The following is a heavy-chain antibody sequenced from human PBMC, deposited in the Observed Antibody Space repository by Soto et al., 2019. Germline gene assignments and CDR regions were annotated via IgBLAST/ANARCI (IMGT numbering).Heavy chain of an antibody. J-gene: IGHJ6*02. CDR1: GGTFSSYA. V-gene: IGHV1-69*12. D-gene: IGHD6-19*01. CDR3: AQIAVAGMLGYYYVMDV. Sequence: QVQLVQSGAEVKKPGSSVKVSCKASGGTFSSYAISWVRQAPGQGLEWMGGIIPIFGTANYAQKFQGRVTITADESTSTAYMELSSLRSEDTAVYYCAQIAVAGMLGYYYVMDVWGQGTTVTVSS. CDR2: IIPIFGTA.